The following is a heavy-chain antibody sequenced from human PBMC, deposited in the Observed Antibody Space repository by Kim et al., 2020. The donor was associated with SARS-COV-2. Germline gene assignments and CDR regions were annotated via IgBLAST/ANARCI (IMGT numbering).Heavy chain of an antibody. Sequence: VKGRFTISRDNAKNSLYLQMNSLRAEDTAVYYCARGGRYFDWLMYYGMDVWGQGTTVTVSS. J-gene: IGHJ6*02. V-gene: IGHV3-11*05. CDR3: ARGGRYFDWLMYYGMDV. D-gene: IGHD3-9*01.